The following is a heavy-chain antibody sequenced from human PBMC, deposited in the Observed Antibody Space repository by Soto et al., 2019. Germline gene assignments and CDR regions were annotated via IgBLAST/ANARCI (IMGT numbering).Heavy chain of an antibody. CDR3: AREEEP. J-gene: IGHJ5*02. V-gene: IGHV3-33*01. CDR1: GVTFSRYA. Sequence: QVQLVESGGGVVQPGRSLRLSCAASGVTFSRYAMHWVRQAPGKGLEWVAVIWSDGSKKYYGDSVKGRFTISRDNSKNTLYLQMNSLKVEDTAVYYCAREEEPWGQGTLVIVSS. CDR2: IWSDGSKK.